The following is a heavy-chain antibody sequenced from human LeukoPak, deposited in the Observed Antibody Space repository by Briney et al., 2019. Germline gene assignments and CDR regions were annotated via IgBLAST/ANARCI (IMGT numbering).Heavy chain of an antibody. D-gene: IGHD5-12*01. CDR2: IWYDGSNK. Sequence: PGGSLRLSCAASGFTFSSYGMHWVRQAPGKGLEWVAVIWYDGSNKYYADSVKGRFTISRVNSKNTLYLQMNSLRAEDTAVYYCARDRGAYSGYDQYYYYYYGMDVWGQGTTVTVSS. CDR3: ARDRGAYSGYDQYYYYYYGMDV. V-gene: IGHV3-33*01. CDR1: GFTFSSYG. J-gene: IGHJ6*02.